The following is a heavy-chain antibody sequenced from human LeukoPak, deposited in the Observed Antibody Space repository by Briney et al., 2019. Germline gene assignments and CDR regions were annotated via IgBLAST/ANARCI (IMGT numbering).Heavy chain of an antibody. D-gene: IGHD6-19*01. V-gene: IGHV4-39*01. CDR2: IYYSGST. CDR1: GGSISSSSYY. CDR3: ASSSGWYGY. J-gene: IGHJ4*02. Sequence: SETLSLTCTVSGGSISSSSYYWGWIRQPQGKELEWIGSIYYSGSTYYNPSLKSRVTISVDTSKNQFSLKLSSVTAADTAVYYCASSSGWYGYWGQGTLVTVSS.